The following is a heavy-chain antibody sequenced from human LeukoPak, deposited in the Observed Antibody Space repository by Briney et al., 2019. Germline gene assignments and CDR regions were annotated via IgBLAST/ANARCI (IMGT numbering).Heavy chain of an antibody. V-gene: IGHV4-38-2*01. Sequence: PSETLSLTCAVSGYSISSGYYWGWIRQPPGKGLEWIGSIYHSGSPYYNPSLKSRVTISVDTSKNQFSLKLSSVTAADTAVYYCARHTILGVVIYNWFDPWGQGTLVTVSS. CDR3: ARHTILGVVIYNWFDP. D-gene: IGHD3-3*01. CDR2: IYHSGSP. CDR1: GYSISSGYY. J-gene: IGHJ5*02.